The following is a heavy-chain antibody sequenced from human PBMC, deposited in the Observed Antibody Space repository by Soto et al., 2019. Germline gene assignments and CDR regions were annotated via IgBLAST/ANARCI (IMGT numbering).Heavy chain of an antibody. J-gene: IGHJ6*02. CDR3: ARILDYYYYYGMDV. Sequence: GGSFAGYGGGWVRQMPGKGLEWMGIIYPGDSDTRYSPSFQGQVTISADKSISTAYLQWSSLKASDTAMYYCARILDYYYYYGMDVWGQGTTVTVPS. CDR1: GGSFAGYG. V-gene: IGHV5-51*01. CDR2: IYPGDSDT.